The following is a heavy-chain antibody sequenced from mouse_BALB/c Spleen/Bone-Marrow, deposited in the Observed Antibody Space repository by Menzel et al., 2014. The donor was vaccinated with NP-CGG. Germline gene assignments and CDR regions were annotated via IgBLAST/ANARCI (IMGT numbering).Heavy chain of an antibody. CDR1: GFDFSRYW. V-gene: IGHV4-1*02. Sequence: EVKLMESGGGLVQPGGSLKLSCAASGFDFSRYWMSWVRQAPGKGLEWIGEINPDSSTINYTPSLKDKFIISRDNATNTLYLQMSKVRSEDTALYYCARLNYYGNLFVWGAGTTVTVSS. CDR2: INPDSSTI. J-gene: IGHJ1*01. D-gene: IGHD1-1*01. CDR3: ARLNYYGNLFV.